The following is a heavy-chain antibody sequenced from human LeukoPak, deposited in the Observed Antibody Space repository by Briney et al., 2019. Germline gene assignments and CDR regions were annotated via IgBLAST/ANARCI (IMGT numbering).Heavy chain of an antibody. V-gene: IGHV4-59*01. D-gene: IGHD6-19*01. CDR1: GGSFSRYY. CDR2: MYYSGPP. J-gene: IGHJ4*02. Sequence: KPSETLSLTCTVSGGSFSRYYWSWIRQPPGKALEWIGYMYYSGPPNYNPSLKSRVTISVDTSKNQFSLKLISVTAADAAGYYCARLPGIGGSGKSVDLWGEGTVVSVS. CDR3: ARLPGIGGSGKSVDL.